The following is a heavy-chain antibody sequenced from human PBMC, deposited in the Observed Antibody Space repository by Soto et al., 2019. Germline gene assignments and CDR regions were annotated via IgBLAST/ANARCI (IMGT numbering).Heavy chain of an antibody. CDR1: GGSISSGGYY. D-gene: IGHD6-13*01. CDR3: AIGAWQQPYWYFEL. Sequence: SETLSLTCTVSGGSISSGGYYWSWIRQHPGKGLEWIGYIYYSESTYYNPSLKSRVTISVDTSKNQFSLKLSSVTAADTAVYYCAIGAWQQPYWYFELWGRGTLVPVSS. CDR2: IYYSEST. J-gene: IGHJ2*01. V-gene: IGHV4-31*03.